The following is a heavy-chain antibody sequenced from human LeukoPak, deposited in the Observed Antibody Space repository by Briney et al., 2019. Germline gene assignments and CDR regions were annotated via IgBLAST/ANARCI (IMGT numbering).Heavy chain of an antibody. CDR2: ISSSSSYI. J-gene: IGHJ6*03. Sequence: PGRSLRLSCAASGFTFSSYSMNWVRQAPGKGLEWVSSISSSSSYIYYADSVKGRFTISRDNAKNSLYLQMNSLRAEDTAVYYCARELAASYMDVWGKGTTVTVSS. V-gene: IGHV3-21*01. D-gene: IGHD6-6*01. CDR1: GFTFSSYS. CDR3: ARELAASYMDV.